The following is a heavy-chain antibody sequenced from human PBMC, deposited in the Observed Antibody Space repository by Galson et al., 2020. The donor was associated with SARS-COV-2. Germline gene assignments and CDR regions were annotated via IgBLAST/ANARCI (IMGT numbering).Heavy chain of an antibody. CDR3: ARLHYGEYAPEAFDI. Sequence: SETLSLTCAVSGTSISGGSYSWNWIRQPPGKGLEWSGYLSHSGGTYYNPSLKSRVTISGDRSKNPFSVRLSSVTAADTAVYYCARLHYGEYAPEAFDIWGQGTRVTVAS. CDR2: LSHSGGT. D-gene: IGHD4-17*01. V-gene: IGHV4-30-2*01. J-gene: IGHJ3*02. CDR1: GTSISGGSYS.